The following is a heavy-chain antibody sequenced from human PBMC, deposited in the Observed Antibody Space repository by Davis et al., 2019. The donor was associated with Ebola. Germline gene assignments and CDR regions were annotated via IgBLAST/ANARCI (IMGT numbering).Heavy chain of an antibody. J-gene: IGHJ4*02. CDR2: INPNSGDT. D-gene: IGHD3-16*01. CDR3: ARDDKVMHFDY. Sequence: ASVKVSCKASGYTFTDYYMHWVRQAPGQGLEWMGWINPNSGDTNYGQKLQGRVTMTRDTSINTAHVELSGLRSDDTAVYYCARDDKVMHFDYWGQGTLVTVSS. V-gene: IGHV1-2*02. CDR1: GYTFTDYY.